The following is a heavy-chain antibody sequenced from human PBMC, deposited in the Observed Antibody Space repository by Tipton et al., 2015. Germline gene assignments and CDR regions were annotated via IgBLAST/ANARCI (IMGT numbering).Heavy chain of an antibody. D-gene: IGHD4-11*01. V-gene: IGHV4-31*03. Sequence: TLSLTCTVSGDSMTTGIYYWSWIRQHPGKGLEWIGYIYHSGITYYNPSLKSRLTISLDESRSRFSLQLSSVTAADTAVYYCARSGDTYSDYWGQGTLVTVSS. CDR2: IYHSGIT. CDR3: ARSGDTYSDY. J-gene: IGHJ4*02. CDR1: GDSMTTGIYY.